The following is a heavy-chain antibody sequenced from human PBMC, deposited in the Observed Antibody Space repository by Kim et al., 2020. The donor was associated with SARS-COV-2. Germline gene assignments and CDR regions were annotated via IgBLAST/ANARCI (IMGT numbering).Heavy chain of an antibody. CDR2: ISGYNSNT. CDR3: ARDGKGELLRGYSYYGMDV. Sequence: ASVKVSCKASGYTFTNYGISWVRQAPGQGLEWMGWISGYNSNTNYAQKLQGRVTLTTDTSTSTAYMELRSLTSDDTAFYYCARDGKGELLRGYSYYGMDV. J-gene: IGHJ6*01. CDR1: GYTFTNYG. D-gene: IGHD1-26*01. V-gene: IGHV1-18*01.